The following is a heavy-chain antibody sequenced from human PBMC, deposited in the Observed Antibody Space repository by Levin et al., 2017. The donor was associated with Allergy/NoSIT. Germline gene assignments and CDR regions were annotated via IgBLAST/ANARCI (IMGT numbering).Heavy chain of an antibody. Sequence: GGSLRLSCAASGFTFSSYDIHWVRQAPGKGLEWVAVISYDGSNQNYADSVKGRFTISRDNSRNSLYLQMNSLRPEDTAMYYCASSPPYCGGDCYLVYWGQGNLVTVSS. CDR2: ISYDGSNQ. V-gene: IGHV3-30*03. CDR3: ASSPPYCGGDCYLVY. J-gene: IGHJ4*02. CDR1: GFTFSSYD. D-gene: IGHD2-21*02.